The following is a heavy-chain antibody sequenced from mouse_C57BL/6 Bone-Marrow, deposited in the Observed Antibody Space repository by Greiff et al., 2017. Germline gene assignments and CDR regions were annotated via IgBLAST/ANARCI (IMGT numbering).Heavy chain of an antibody. D-gene: IGHD1-1*01. Sequence: EVKLVESGGGLVKPGGSLKLSCAASGFTFSSYAMSWVRQTPEKRLEWVATISDGGSYTYYPDNVKGRFTISRDKAKNNLYLQMSHLKSEDTAMYYCARKDYYGSSYAMDYWGQGTSVTVSS. J-gene: IGHJ4*01. CDR2: ISDGGSYT. CDR1: GFTFSSYA. CDR3: ARKDYYGSSYAMDY. V-gene: IGHV5-4*03.